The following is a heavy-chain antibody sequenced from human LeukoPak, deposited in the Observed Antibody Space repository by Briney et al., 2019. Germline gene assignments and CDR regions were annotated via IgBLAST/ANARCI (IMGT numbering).Heavy chain of an antibody. Sequence: GGSLRLSCVGYGFTFSSYAMHWVRQAPGKGLEWVAVISYDGSKKYYADSVKGRFTISRDNSKNTLYLQMNSLRAEDTAVYYCAKSQQSSPWYFDDWGQGTLVTVSS. CDR2: ISYDGSKK. V-gene: IGHV3-30*18. D-gene: IGHD6-13*01. J-gene: IGHJ4*02. CDR3: AKSQQSSPWYFDD. CDR1: GFTFSSYA.